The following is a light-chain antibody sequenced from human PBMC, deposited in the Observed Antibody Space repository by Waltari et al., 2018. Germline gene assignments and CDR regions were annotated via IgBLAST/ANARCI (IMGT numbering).Light chain of an antibody. CDR3: QQYNKWPRT. V-gene: IGKV3D-15*01. J-gene: IGKJ2*01. CDR2: DAS. Sequence: EIVMTQSPATLSVSPGERATLSCRASQSVSSNLAWHQQKPGQAPRLLIYDASTRATGIPARFSGSGSGTEFTLTISSLQSEDFAVYYCQQYNKWPRTFGQGTKLEIK. CDR1: QSVSSN.